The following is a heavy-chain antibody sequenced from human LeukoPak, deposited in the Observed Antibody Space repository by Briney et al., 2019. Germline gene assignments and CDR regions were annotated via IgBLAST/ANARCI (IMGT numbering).Heavy chain of an antibody. CDR2: ISYDGSNK. J-gene: IGHJ4*02. Sequence: SGGSLRLSCAASGFTFSSYGMHWVRQAPGKGLEWVAVISYDGSNKYYADSVKGRFTISRDNSKNTLYLQMNSLRAEDTAVYYCAREAGRRGYFDYWGQGTLVTVSS. D-gene: IGHD3-16*01. CDR1: GFTFSSYG. V-gene: IGHV3-30*19. CDR3: AREAGRRGYFDY.